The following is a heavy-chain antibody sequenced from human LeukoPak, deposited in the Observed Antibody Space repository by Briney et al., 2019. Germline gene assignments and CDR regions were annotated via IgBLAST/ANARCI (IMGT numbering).Heavy chain of an antibody. CDR2: IYHSGST. J-gene: IGHJ4*02. CDR3: ARGGYSGKDYNN. D-gene: IGHD5-12*01. V-gene: IGHV4-59*01. Sequence: SETLSLTCAVYGGSFSDYYWTWIRQPPGKGLEWIGYIYHSGSTKYNPSLKSRVTISVDTSKNQFSLNLSSVTAADTAVYYCARGGYSGKDYNNWGQGTLVTVSS. CDR1: GGSFSDYY.